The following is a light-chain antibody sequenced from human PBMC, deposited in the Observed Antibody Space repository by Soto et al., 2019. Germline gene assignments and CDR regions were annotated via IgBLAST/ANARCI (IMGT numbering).Light chain of an antibody. Sequence: DIQMTQSPSSVSASVGDRVTITCRASQGISSWLAWYPQKPGKAPKLLIYAASSVQSGIPSRFSGSGSGTDFTLTISSRQPEDFSSYYCQQANGFPRPVGLGT. CDR3: QQANGFPRP. J-gene: IGKJ1*01. CDR1: QGISSW. V-gene: IGKV1-12*01. CDR2: AAS.